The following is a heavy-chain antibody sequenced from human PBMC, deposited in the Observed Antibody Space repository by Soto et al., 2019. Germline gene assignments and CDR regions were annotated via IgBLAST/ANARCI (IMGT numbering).Heavy chain of an antibody. Sequence: SETLSLTCTVSGGSISSSSYYWGWIRQPPGKGLEWIGSIYYSGSTYYNPSLKSRVTISVDTSKNQFSLKLSSVTAADTAVYYCARGYGRNFDYWGQXTLVTVS. CDR1: GGSISSSSYY. J-gene: IGHJ4*02. D-gene: IGHD5-18*01. CDR2: IYYSGST. CDR3: ARGYGRNFDY. V-gene: IGHV4-39*01.